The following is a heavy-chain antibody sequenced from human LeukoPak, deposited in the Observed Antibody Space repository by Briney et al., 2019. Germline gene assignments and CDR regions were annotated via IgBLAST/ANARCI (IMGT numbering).Heavy chain of an antibody. CDR2: IHNSEST. V-gene: IGHV4-39*07. CDR1: GGSISTSSYY. CDR3: ARDSSILTGLGAFDI. D-gene: IGHD3-9*01. J-gene: IGHJ3*02. Sequence: SETLSLTCTVSGGSISTSSYYWGWIRQPPGKGLEWIGNIHNSESTYYNPSLKSRVTMSVDTSKNQFSLKLSSVTAADTAVYYCARDSSILTGLGAFDIWGQGTMVIVSS.